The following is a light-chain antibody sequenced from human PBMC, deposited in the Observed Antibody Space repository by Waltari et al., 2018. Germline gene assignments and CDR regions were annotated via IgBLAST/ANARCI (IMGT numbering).Light chain of an antibody. V-gene: IGLV2-23*02. J-gene: IGLJ2*01. CDR3: CSYAGSSPPVV. CDR2: EVS. Sequence: QSALTQPASVSGSPGQSITISCTGTSSDVGSYNLVSWYQQHPGQAPKLMIYEVSKRPSGVSNRFSGSKSGNTASLTISGLQAEDEADYYCCSYAGSSPPVVFGGGTKLTVL. CDR1: SSDVGSYNL.